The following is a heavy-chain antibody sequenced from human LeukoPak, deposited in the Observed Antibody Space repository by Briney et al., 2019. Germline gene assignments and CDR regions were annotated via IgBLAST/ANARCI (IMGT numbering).Heavy chain of an antibody. CDR2: IKQDGSEK. D-gene: IGHD3-22*01. CDR3: ARGETYYYDSSGLTFDY. CDR1: GFTLRSYR. Sequence: VGSLRLSCAASGFTLRSYRMSWGRQAPGKGLGWVANIKQDGSEKYYVDSLKGRFTISRDNAKNSLYLQMNSLRAEDTAVYYCARGETYYYDSSGLTFDYWGQGTLVTVSS. V-gene: IGHV3-7*01. J-gene: IGHJ4*02.